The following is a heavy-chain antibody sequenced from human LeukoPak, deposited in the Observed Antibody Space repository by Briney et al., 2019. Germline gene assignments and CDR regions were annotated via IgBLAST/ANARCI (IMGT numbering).Heavy chain of an antibody. CDR2: ISSSGSTI. Sequence: AGGSLRLSCAASGFTFSSYEMNWVRQAPGKGLEWVSYISSSGSTIYYADSVKGRFTISRDNAHNLLYLQMDSLRVEDTAVYYCARDGRWINYYDGSSPVWGQGTLVTVSS. CDR1: GFTFSSYE. J-gene: IGHJ4*02. D-gene: IGHD3-22*01. V-gene: IGHV3-48*03. CDR3: ARDGRWINYYDGSSPV.